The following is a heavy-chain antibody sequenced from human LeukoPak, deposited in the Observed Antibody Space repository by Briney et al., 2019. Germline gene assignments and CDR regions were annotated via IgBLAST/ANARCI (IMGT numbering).Heavy chain of an antibody. J-gene: IGHJ3*02. V-gene: IGHV1-2*02. D-gene: IGHD3-10*02. CDR3: AGYTVVRGITLSAFDI. Sequence: ASVKVSCKASGDTITGYYLHWVRQAPRQGLEWLGCFDPNTGVTHYAQKFQGRVTITRDASVDTEYLERRSLTSDDTALYYCAGYTVVRGITLSAFDIWGQGKVLTVSS. CDR2: FDPNTGVT. CDR1: GDTITGYY.